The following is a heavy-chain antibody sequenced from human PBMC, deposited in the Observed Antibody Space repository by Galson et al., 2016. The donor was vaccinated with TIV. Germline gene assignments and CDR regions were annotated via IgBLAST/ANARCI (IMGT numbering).Heavy chain of an antibody. CDR1: GFSLQTDGMC. Sequence: PALVKPPQTLTLACTSSGFSLQTDGMCVTWIRQPPGKALEWLARIAWAADKSYSSSLNTRLTISNDTSKNQVVLTMTNMDPVDTATYYCARISGYYDSSGHYIPRSFDYWGQGTLVTVSS. V-gene: IGHV2-70*11. J-gene: IGHJ4*02. CDR3: ARISGYYDSSGHYIPRSFDY. CDR2: IAWAADK. D-gene: IGHD3-22*01.